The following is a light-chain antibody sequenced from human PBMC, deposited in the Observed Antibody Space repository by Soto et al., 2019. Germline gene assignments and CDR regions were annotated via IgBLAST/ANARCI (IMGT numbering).Light chain of an antibody. CDR1: QDIRNA. V-gene: IGKV1-6*01. CDR3: QQDYSYPLT. CDR2: AAS. Sequence: AIQMTQSPSSLSASVGDRVTITCRASQDIRNALGWFQQKPGKAPKLLVYAASSLQSGVPSRFSGSGSGTDFTLTISSLQPEDFASYFCQQDYSYPLTFGGGTKVDTK. J-gene: IGKJ4*01.